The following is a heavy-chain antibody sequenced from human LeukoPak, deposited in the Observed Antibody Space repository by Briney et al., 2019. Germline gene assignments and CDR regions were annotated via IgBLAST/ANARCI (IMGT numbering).Heavy chain of an antibody. CDR1: GATFSSYA. V-gene: IGHV1-69*13. Sequence: ASVKVSCKASGATFSSYAISWVRQAPGQGLEWMGGIVPIFGTANYAQKFQGRVTITADESTSTAYMELSSLRSEDTAVYYCARDPNSRYSRSDNWFDPWGQGTLVTVSS. D-gene: IGHD2-15*01. CDR2: IVPIFGTA. CDR3: ARDPNSRYSRSDNWFDP. J-gene: IGHJ5*02.